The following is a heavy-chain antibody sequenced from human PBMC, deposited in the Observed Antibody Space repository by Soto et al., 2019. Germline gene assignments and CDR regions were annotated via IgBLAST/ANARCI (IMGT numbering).Heavy chain of an antibody. CDR1: GFTFSTYS. CDR2: ISSSSTI. J-gene: IGHJ4*02. CDR3: AREINDYVWGSYRYPLDY. D-gene: IGHD3-16*02. Sequence: PGGSLRLSCAASGFTFSTYSMNWVRQAPGKGLEWVSYISSSSTIYYADSVKGRFTISRDNAKNSLYLQMNSLRDEDTAVYYCAREINDYVWGSYRYPLDYWGQGALVT. V-gene: IGHV3-48*02.